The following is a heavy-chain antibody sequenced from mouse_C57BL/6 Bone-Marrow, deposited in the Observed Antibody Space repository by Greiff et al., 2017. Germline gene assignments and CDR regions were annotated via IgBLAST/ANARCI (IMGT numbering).Heavy chain of an antibody. V-gene: IGHV5-6*01. Sequence: EVHLVESGGDLVKPGGSLKLSCAASGFTFSSYGMSWVRQTPDKRLEWVATISSGGSYTYYPDSVTGRFTISRDNAKNTLYLQMSSLKSEDTAMYYCARLRCGYFYFDYWGQGTTLTVSS. J-gene: IGHJ2*01. CDR2: ISSGGSYT. CDR3: ARLRCGYFYFDY. D-gene: IGHD2-3*01. CDR1: GFTFSSYG.